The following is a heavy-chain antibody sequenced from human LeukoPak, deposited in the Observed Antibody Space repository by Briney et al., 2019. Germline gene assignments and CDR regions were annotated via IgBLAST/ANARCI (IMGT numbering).Heavy chain of an antibody. CDR3: ARDPQGEQQLVSPWFDP. D-gene: IGHD6-13*01. J-gene: IGHJ5*02. Sequence: ASVKVSCKASGYTFTSYGISWVRQAPGQGLEWMGWISAYNGNTNYAQKLQGRVTMTTDTSTSTAYMELRSLRSDDTAVYYCARDPQGEQQLVSPWFDPWGQGTLVTVSS. V-gene: IGHV1-18*01. CDR2: ISAYNGNT. CDR1: GYTFTSYG.